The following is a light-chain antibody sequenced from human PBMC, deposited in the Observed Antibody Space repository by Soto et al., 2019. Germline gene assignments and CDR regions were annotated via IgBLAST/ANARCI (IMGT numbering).Light chain of an antibody. Sequence: LTQPPSASGSPGQSVTISCTGTSSDVGGYNYVSWYQQHPGKAPKLMIYEVSKRPSGVPDRFSGSKSGNTASLTVSGLQAEDEADYYCSSYAGSLYVFGTGTKLTVL. V-gene: IGLV2-8*01. CDR2: EVS. CDR3: SSYAGSLYV. J-gene: IGLJ1*01. CDR1: SSDVGGYNY.